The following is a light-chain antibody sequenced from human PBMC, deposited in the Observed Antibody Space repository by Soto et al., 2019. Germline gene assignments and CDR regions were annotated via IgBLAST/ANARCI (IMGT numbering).Light chain of an antibody. CDR2: RNN. Sequence: QAVVTQPPSASGTPGQTVTISCSGSSSKIGSNYVYWYQQLPGTAPKLLIYRNNQRPSGVPDRFSGSKSGTSASLAISGLRSEDEADYYCAAWDDSLEVVFGGGTKLTVL. V-gene: IGLV1-47*01. CDR3: AAWDDSLEVV. CDR1: SSKIGSNY. J-gene: IGLJ2*01.